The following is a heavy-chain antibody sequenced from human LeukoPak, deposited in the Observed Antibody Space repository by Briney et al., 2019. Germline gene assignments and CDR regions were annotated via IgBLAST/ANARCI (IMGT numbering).Heavy chain of an antibody. D-gene: IGHD2-15*01. CDR1: GFTFSSYD. CDR3: ARGWATTRIRGDSGMDV. J-gene: IGHJ6*02. CDR2: IGTAGDT. Sequence: GSLRLSCAASGFTFSSYDMHWVRQATGKGLEWVSAIGTAGDTYYPGSVKGRFTISRENAKNSLYLQMNSLRAGDTAVYYCARGWATTRIRGDSGMDVWGQGTTVTVSS. V-gene: IGHV3-13*01.